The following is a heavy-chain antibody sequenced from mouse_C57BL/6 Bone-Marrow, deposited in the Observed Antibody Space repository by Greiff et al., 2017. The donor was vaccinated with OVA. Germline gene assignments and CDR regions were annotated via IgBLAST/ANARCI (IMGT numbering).Heavy chain of an antibody. J-gene: IGHJ4*01. CDR1: GYTFTSYW. V-gene: IGHV1-55*01. CDR3: ARSSVYAMDY. CDR2: IYPGSGST. D-gene: IGHD3-2*02. Sequence: QVQLQQPGAELVKPGASVKMSCKASGYTFTSYWITWVKQRPGQGLEWIGDIYPGSGSTNYNEKFKSKATLTVETSSSTAYMQLSSLTSEDSAVYYCARSSVYAMDYWGQGTSVTVSS.